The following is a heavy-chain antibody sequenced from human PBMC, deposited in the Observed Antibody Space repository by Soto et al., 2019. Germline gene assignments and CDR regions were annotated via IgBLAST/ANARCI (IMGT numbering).Heavy chain of an antibody. Sequence: ASVKVSCKASGYTFTTYDINWVRQAPGQGLEWLGWMDPNSGSTGYAQNFQGRITMPRNISRNTAHMELSSLQSEDTAVYYCARERKFDFWRKGLDAWGQGTTVTVSS. CDR3: ARERKFDFWRKGLDA. CDR2: MDPNSGST. D-gene: IGHD3-3*01. CDR1: GYTFTTYD. J-gene: IGHJ6*02. V-gene: IGHV1-8*01.